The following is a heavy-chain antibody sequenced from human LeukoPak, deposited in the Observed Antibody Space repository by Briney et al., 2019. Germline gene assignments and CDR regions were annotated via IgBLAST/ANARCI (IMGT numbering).Heavy chain of an antibody. D-gene: IGHD3-3*01. J-gene: IGHJ4*02. V-gene: IGHV4-30-4*08. Sequence: PSQTLSLTCTVSGGSISRADYYWSWIRQPPGKGLEWIGYIYYSGSTYYNPSLKSRATISVDTSKNQFSLKLSSVTAADTAVYYCARDSDFWSGYYYFDYWGQGTLVTVS. CDR3: ARDSDFWSGYYYFDY. CDR1: GGSISRADYY. CDR2: IYYSGST.